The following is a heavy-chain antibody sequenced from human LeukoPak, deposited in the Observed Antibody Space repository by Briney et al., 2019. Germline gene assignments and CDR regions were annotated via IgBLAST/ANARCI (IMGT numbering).Heavy chain of an antibody. CDR3: ARDRGQWLVPFDY. V-gene: IGHV1-2*06. J-gene: IGHJ4*02. CDR1: GYTFTGYY. Sequence: ASVKVSCKASGYTFTGYYIHWVRQAPGQGLEWMGRINPNSGGTNYAQKFQGRVTMTRDTSISTAYMELSRLRSDDTAVYYCARDRGQWLVPFDYWGQGTLVTVSS. CDR2: INPNSGGT. D-gene: IGHD6-19*01.